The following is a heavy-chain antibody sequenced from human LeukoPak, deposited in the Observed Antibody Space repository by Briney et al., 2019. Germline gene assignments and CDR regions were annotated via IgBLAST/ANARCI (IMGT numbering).Heavy chain of an antibody. J-gene: IGHJ4*02. V-gene: IGHV3-73*01. D-gene: IGHD5-24*01. CDR3: ARQNTPHGNFDY. Sequence: GGSLRLSCAASGVTFSGSGVHWVRQASGKGLEWVGRIRSKANSYATAFPASVKGRFTISRDDSKNTAYLQMNSLRVEDTALYYCARQNTPHGNFDYWGQGTLVTVSS. CDR1: GVTFSGSG. CDR2: IRSKANSYAT.